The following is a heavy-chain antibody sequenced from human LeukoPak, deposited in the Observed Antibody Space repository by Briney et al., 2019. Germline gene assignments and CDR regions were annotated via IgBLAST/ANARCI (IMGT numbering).Heavy chain of an antibody. CDR3: ETEALDDWDSYFNY. CDR1: GYTLTELS. D-gene: IGHD2-21*01. V-gene: IGHV1-24*01. Sequence: EASVKVSCTVSGYTLTELSMHWVRQAPGKGLEWMGRFDPEDGETIYAQTLQGRVTMTEDTSTDTAYMELSSLRSEDTAVYYCETEALDDWDSYFNYWGQETLVTVS. J-gene: IGHJ4*02. CDR2: FDPEDGET.